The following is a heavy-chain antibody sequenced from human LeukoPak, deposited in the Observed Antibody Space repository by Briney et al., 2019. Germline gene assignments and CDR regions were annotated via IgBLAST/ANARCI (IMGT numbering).Heavy chain of an antibody. CDR3: AREGVVIGVGAFDI. D-gene: IGHD3-3*01. CDR2: IKQDGSEK. J-gene: IGHJ3*02. CDR1: GFTFSSYW. Sequence: GGSLRLSCAASGFTFSSYWMSWVRQAPGKGLEWVANIKQDGSEKYYVDSVKGRFTISRDNAKNSLYLQMNSLRAEDTAVYYCAREGVVIGVGAFDIWGQGTMVTVSS. V-gene: IGHV3-7*01.